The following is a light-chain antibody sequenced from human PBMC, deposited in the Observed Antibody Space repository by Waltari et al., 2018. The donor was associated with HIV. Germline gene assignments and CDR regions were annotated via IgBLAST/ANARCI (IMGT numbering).Light chain of an antibody. CDR3: QEYCTSGPA. J-gene: IGKJ4*01. Sequence: IVMSQSPKSLAVSLGERATINCWSSRTILYSSNNQNYLAWYQQKPGQSRRGPIYWASTRASGVPDRFSGGGSGRNVSRTISSLQTEDVALYYCQEYCTSGPAFGGGTKVGIK. CDR1: RTILYSSNNQNY. V-gene: IGKV4-1*01. CDR2: WAS.